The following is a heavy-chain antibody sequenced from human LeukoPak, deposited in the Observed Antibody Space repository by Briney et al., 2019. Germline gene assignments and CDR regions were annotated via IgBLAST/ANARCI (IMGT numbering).Heavy chain of an antibody. V-gene: IGHV4-34*01. Sequence: SETLSLTCSVYGGSFSDYNWTWIRQPPGKGLEWIGEIGHNGTTNYNPSLKGRVTISLDTSKNQFSLKLTSVTAADTAVYYCARPSGGTPFKRFDYWGEGTLVTVSS. CDR3: ARPSGGTPFKRFDY. D-gene: IGHD1-14*01. J-gene: IGHJ4*02. CDR1: GGSFSDYN. CDR2: IGHNGTT.